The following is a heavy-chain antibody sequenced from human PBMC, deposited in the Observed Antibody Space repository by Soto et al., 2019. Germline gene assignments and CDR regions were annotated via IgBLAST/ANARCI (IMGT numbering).Heavy chain of an antibody. CDR1: GFTLSSFG. J-gene: IGHJ4*02. D-gene: IGHD6-6*01. Sequence: GGSLRLSCSASGFTLSSFGMHWVRQAPGKGLEWVAVIWHDGKNKYYADSVKGRFTISRDNSKDTLYLQMNSLRAEDTAVYFCARGGKYSRSSADYWGQGTLVTVSS. CDR3: ARGGKYSRSSADY. V-gene: IGHV3-33*01. CDR2: IWHDGKNK.